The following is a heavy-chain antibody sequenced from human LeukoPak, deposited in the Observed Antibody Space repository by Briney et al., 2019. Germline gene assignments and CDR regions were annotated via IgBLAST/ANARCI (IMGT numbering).Heavy chain of an antibody. Sequence: GGSLRLSCAASGFTSSGSAMHWVRQASGKGLEWVGRIRSKANSYATAYAASVKGRFTISRDDSKNTAYLQMNSLKTEDTAVYYCTRDSGSYFHWGQGTLVTVSS. CDR3: TRDSGSYFH. D-gene: IGHD1-26*01. CDR1: GFTSSGSA. CDR2: IRSKANSYAT. V-gene: IGHV3-73*01. J-gene: IGHJ4*02.